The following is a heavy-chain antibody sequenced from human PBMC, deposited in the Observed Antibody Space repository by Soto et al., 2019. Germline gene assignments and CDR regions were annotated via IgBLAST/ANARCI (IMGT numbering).Heavy chain of an antibody. Sequence: PWKGLEWIGKIYHSGSTNYNPSLKIRVTITRDMSTSTAYMELSSLRSEDTAVYYCAARSGYSPYYGMDVWGQGTTVTVSS. J-gene: IGHJ6*02. CDR2: IYHSGST. D-gene: IGHD3-3*01. CDR3: AARSGYSPYYGMDV. V-gene: IGHV4-4*02.